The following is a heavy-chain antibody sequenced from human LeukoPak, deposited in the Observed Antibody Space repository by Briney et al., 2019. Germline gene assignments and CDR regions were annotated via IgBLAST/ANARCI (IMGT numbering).Heavy chain of an antibody. V-gene: IGHV4-39*01. CDR2: IYYSGST. J-gene: IGHJ4*02. Sequence: KPSETLSLTCTVSGGSISSSSYYWGWIRQPPGKGLEWIGSIYYSGSTYYNPSLKSRVTISVDTSKNQFSLKLSSVTAADTAVYYCARRPLWFGESPAYYFDYWGQGTLVTVSS. CDR3: ARRPLWFGESPAYYFDY. D-gene: IGHD3-10*01. CDR1: GGSISSSSYY.